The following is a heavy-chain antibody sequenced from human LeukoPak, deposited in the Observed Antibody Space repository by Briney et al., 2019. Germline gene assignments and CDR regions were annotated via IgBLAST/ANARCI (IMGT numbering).Heavy chain of an antibody. J-gene: IGHJ4*02. D-gene: IGHD6-13*01. CDR2: ISSSGSTI. CDR1: GFTFSSYE. Sequence: PGGSLRLSCVASGFTFSSYEMDWVRQAPGKGLEWVSYISSSGSTIYYADSVKGRFTISRDNAKNSLYLQMNSLRAEDTAVYYCARGEQQQLAFDYWGQGTLVTVSS. CDR3: ARGEQQQLAFDY. V-gene: IGHV3-48*03.